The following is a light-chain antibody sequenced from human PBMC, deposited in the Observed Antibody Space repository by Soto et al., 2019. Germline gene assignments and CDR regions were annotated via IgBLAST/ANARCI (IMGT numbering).Light chain of an antibody. Sequence: GDRVAITCRASQSITNRLAWYQLKPGKAPKVLIYDALNLESGVPSRFRGSGYGTEFTLTISSLQPDDFETYYCQQYNSYPITFGQGTRLEIK. CDR2: DAL. J-gene: IGKJ5*01. CDR3: QQYNSYPIT. CDR1: QSITNR. V-gene: IGKV1-5*01.